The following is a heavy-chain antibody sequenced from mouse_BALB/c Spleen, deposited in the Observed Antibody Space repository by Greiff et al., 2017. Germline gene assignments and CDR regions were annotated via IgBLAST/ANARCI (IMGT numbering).Heavy chain of an antibody. Sequence: EVKLMESGGGLVKPGGSLKLSCAASGFTFSSYAMSWVRQTPEKRLEWVASISSGGSTYYPDSVKGRFTISRDNARNILYLQMSSLRSEDTAMYYCARGWHYYYAMDYWGQGTSVTVSS. J-gene: IGHJ4*01. V-gene: IGHV5-6-5*01. CDR3: ARGWHYYYAMDY. CDR2: ISSGGST. D-gene: IGHD1-2*01. CDR1: GFTFSSYA.